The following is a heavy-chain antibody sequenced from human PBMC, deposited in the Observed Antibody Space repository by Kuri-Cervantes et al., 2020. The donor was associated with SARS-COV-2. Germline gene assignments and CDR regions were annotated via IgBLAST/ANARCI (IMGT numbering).Heavy chain of an antibody. V-gene: IGHV4-39*07. CDR3: ARDLLIAAAVTGDAFDI. J-gene: IGHJ3*02. Sequence: SETLSLTCTVSGGSISSYYWSWIRQPPGKGLEWIGSIYYSGSTYYNPSLNSRVTISVDTSKNQFSLKLTSVTAADTAVYYCARDLLIAAAVTGDAFDIWGQGTMVTVSS. D-gene: IGHD6-13*01. CDR1: GGSISSYY. CDR2: IYYSGST.